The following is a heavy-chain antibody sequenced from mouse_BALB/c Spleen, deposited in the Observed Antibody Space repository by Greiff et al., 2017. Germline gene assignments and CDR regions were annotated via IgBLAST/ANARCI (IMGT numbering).Heavy chain of an antibody. D-gene: IGHD2-3*01. V-gene: IGHV2-6-7*01. CDR2: IWGDGST. Sequence: VKLMESGPGLVAPSQSLSITCTVSGFSLTGYGVNWVRQPPGKGLEWLGMIWGDGSTDYNSALKSRLSISKDNSKSQVFLKMNSLQTDDTARYYCARDRDDGNWYFDVWGAGTTVTVSA. CDR3: ARDRDDGNWYFDV. J-gene: IGHJ1*01. CDR1: GFSLTGYG.